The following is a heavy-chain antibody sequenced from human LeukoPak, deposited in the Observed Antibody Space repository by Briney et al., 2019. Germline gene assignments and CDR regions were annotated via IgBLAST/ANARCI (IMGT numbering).Heavy chain of an antibody. Sequence: PGGPLRLSCAASGIAVTGNYMSWVRQPPGKGLEWVSFISINTDTFYADSVRGRFTISRDSSKNTLFLQMNSLRDEDSAVYYCAIAQSWDELFDSWGQGTLVTVSS. J-gene: IGHJ4*02. D-gene: IGHD1-1*01. CDR1: GIAVTGNY. CDR2: ISINTDT. CDR3: AIAQSWDELFDS. V-gene: IGHV3-53*01.